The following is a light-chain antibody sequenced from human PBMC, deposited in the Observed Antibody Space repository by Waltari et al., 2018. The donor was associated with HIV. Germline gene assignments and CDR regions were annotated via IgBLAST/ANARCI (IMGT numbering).Light chain of an antibody. CDR1: TNDVGSSNY. V-gene: IGLV2-14*01. CDR3: SSYTSSSTYV. J-gene: IGLJ1*01. CDR2: DVS. Sequence: QSALTQPASVSGPPGQSTTISCTGTTNDVGSSNYVSWHQQHPGEAPKLIIHDVSDRPSGISNRFSGSKSGNTASLTISGLQTEDEADYYCSSYTSSSTYVFGTGTRVTVL.